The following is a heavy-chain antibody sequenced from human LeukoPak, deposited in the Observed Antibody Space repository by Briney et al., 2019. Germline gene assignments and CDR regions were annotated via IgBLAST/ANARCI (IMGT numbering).Heavy chain of an antibody. Sequence: GESLKISCKGSGYSFTSYWIGWVRQMPGKGLEWMGIIYPGDSYTRYRPSFQGQVTIPADKSLSTAYLQWSSLKASDTAMYYCARHSRGQWLVLGDYWGQGTLVTVSS. V-gene: IGHV5-51*01. D-gene: IGHD6-19*01. CDR2: IYPGDSYT. J-gene: IGHJ4*02. CDR3: ARHSRGQWLVLGDY. CDR1: GYSFTSYW.